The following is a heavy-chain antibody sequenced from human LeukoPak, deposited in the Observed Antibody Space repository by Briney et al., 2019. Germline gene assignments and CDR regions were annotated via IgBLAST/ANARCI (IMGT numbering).Heavy chain of an antibody. CDR3: ASTIKVFAGFDY. CDR1: GYTFTSYG. V-gene: IGHV1-18*01. CDR2: ISAYNGNT. D-gene: IGHD3-9*01. J-gene: IGHJ4*02. Sequence: GASVKVSCKASGYTFTSYGISWVRQAPGQGLEWMGWISAYNGNTNYAQKLQGRVTMTTDTSTSTVYMELSSLRSEDTAVYYCASTIKVFAGFDYWGQGTLVTVSS.